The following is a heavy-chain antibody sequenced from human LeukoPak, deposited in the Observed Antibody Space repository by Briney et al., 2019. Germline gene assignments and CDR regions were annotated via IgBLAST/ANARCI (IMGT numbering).Heavy chain of an antibody. CDR2: IYYSGTT. J-gene: IGHJ3*02. D-gene: IGHD5-12*01. CDR3: ARVRSSGYDYAFDI. V-gene: IGHV4-59*01. CDR1: GGSISSDY. Sequence: SETLSLTCTVSGGSISSDYWSWIRQPPGRGLEWIGYIYYSGTTNYNPSLKSRVTMSVDTSKNQFSLNLSSVTAADTAVYYCARVRSSGYDYAFDIWGQGTMVTVSS.